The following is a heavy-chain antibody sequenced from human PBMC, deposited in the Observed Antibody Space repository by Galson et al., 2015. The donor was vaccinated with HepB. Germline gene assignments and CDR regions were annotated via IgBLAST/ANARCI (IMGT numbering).Heavy chain of an antibody. CDR2: IIPIFGIA. Sequence: SVKVSCKASGGTFSSYAISWVRQAPGQGLEWMGGIIPIFGIANYAQKFQGRVTITADKSTSTAYMELGSLRSEDTAVYYCARGKEKWELLRNWFDPWGQGTLVTVSS. CDR3: ARGKEKWELLRNWFDP. D-gene: IGHD1-26*01. V-gene: IGHV1-69*10. CDR1: GGTFSSYA. J-gene: IGHJ5*02.